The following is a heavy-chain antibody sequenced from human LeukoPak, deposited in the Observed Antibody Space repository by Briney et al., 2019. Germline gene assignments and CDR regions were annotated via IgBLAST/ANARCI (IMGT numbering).Heavy chain of an antibody. CDR1: GGSISSSSYY. CDR2: IYYSGST. D-gene: IGHD5-18*01. CDR3: ARDPAWIQLWSFDY. Sequence: PSETLSLTCTVSGGSISSSSYYWGWIRQPPGKGLEWIGSIYYSGSTYYNPSLKSRVTISVDTSKNQFSLKLSSVTAADTAVYYCARDPAWIQLWSFDYWGQGTLVTVSS. V-gene: IGHV4-39*07. J-gene: IGHJ4*02.